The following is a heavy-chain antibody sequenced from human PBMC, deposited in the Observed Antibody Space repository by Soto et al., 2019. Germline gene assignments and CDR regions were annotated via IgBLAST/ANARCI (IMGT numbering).Heavy chain of an antibody. CDR1: GGSISYEYYH. Sequence: QVQLQQSGPGLVKPSQTLSLTCTVSGGSISYEYYHWTWIRQSPGKGLEWIGYIHYSGSIIYNPSLKSRVTMSVETSKNQCSLQLSSVTAADTAVYFCAREDDGGDRDYYGLDVWGQGTTVTFSS. D-gene: IGHD2-21*02. J-gene: IGHJ6*02. V-gene: IGHV4-30-4*08. CDR2: IHYSGSI. CDR3: AREDDGGDRDYYGLDV.